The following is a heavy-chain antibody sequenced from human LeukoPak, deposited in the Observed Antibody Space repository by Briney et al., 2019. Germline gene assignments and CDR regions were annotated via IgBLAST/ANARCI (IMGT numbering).Heavy chain of an antibody. CDR2: IYHSGST. D-gene: IGHD2-2*01. J-gene: IGHJ4*02. V-gene: IGHV4-38-2*01. Sequence: SETLSLTCAVSGYSISSGYYWGWIRQPPGKGLEWIGSIYHSGSTYYNPSLKSRVTISVDTSKNQFSLKLSSVTAADTAVYYCARAPLSSTVDYWGQGTLVTVSS. CDR3: ARAPLSSTVDY. CDR1: GYSISSGYY.